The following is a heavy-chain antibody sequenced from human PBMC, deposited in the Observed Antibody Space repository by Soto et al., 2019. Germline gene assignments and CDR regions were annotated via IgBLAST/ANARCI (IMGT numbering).Heavy chain of an antibody. CDR3: ARSTNDYGDRH. CDR2: MNPNSGNT. J-gene: IGHJ4*02. D-gene: IGHD4-17*01. Sequence: QVQLVQSGAEVKKPGASVKVSCKASGYTSPSNNITWVRQATGQGLEWMGWMNPNSGNTGYAQKFQGRVTMTRNTSISTAYMELSSLRSEDTAVYYCARSTNDYGDRHWGQGTLVTVSS. CDR1: GYTSPSNN. V-gene: IGHV1-8*01.